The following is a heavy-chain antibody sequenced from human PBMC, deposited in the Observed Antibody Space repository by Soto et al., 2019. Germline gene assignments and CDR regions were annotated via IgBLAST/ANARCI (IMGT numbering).Heavy chain of an antibody. CDR1: GGTFNSYA. CDR3: ARARRIHYYDCCSGPNEPADI. Sequence: QVQLVQSGAEVKKPGSSVKVSCKASGGTFNSYAINWVRQAPGQGLEWMGVIIPIHGTPNYAQKFQDRVIMTAPDSTNTAHLDLRSLRSEDTAFYYCARARRIHYYDCCSGPNEPADIWGQGTMVTVSS. J-gene: IGHJ3*02. V-gene: IGHV1-69*01. CDR2: IIPIHGTP. D-gene: IGHD3-3*01.